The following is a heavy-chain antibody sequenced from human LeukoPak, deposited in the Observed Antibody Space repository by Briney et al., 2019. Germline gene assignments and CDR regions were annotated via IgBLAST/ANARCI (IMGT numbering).Heavy chain of an antibody. Sequence: TLSLTCAVSGGSISSYSSGWIRQPPGKGLEWVGRISTSGSTNSNPSPESRVPMAVDTSKNQFSLKLSSVTAADRDVYYCARGSGLDFWSSYYTGREDYWGQGTLVTVSS. D-gene: IGHD3-3*01. J-gene: IGHJ4*02. CDR2: ISTSGST. CDR1: GGSISSYS. CDR3: ARGSGLDFWSSYYTGREDY. V-gene: IGHV4-4*07.